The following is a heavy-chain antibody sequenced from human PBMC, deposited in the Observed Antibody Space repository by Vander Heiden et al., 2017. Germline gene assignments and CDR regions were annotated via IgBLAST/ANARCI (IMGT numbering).Heavy chain of an antibody. CDR3: TRQGIYFGGYSYGYSDY. V-gene: IGHV3-49*05. CDR1: GFTFGDYA. J-gene: IGHJ4*02. CDR2: LRSKAYGGTT. D-gene: IGHD5-18*01. Sequence: EVQLVESGGGLVTPGRSLRLSCTASGFTFGDYAMSWFRQAPGKGLEWVGSLRSKAYGGTTEYAASVKGRFTISRDDSKSIAYLQMNSLKTEDTAVYYCTRQGIYFGGYSYGYSDYWGQGTLVTVSS.